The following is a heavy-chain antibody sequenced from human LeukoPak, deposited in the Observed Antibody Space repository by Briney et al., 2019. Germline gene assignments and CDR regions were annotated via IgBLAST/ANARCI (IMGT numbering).Heavy chain of an antibody. CDR1: GYTFTSYA. J-gene: IGHJ6*02. Sequence: ASVKVSCKASGYTFTSYAMNWVRQAPGQGLEWMGWINTNTGNPTYAQGFTGRFVFSLDTSVSTAYLQISSLKAEDTAVYYCAREGYGDLADAMDVWGQGTTVTVSS. CDR3: AREGYGDLADAMDV. V-gene: IGHV7-4-1*02. D-gene: IGHD4-17*01. CDR2: INTNTGNP.